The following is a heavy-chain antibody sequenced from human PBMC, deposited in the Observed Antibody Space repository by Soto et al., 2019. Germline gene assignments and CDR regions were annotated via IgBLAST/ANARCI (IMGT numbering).Heavy chain of an antibody. CDR2: INHSGST. V-gene: IGHV4-34*01. Sequence: LSHTYTDNALTLIVYYWRLFLQPPGKGLEWIGEINHSGSTNYNPSLKSRVTISVDTSKNQFSLKLSSVTAADTAVYYCARRTGTTWYYYYYMDVWGKGTTVS. CDR1: ALTLIVYY. CDR3: ARRTGTTWYYYYYMDV. J-gene: IGHJ6*03. D-gene: IGHD1-7*01.